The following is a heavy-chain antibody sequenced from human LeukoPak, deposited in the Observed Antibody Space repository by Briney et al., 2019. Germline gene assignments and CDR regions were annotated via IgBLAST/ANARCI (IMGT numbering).Heavy chain of an antibody. D-gene: IGHD2-15*01. CDR2: ISGSGSNK. Sequence: GGSLRLSCAASGFTFSSYEVNWVRQAPGKGLEWMSYISGSGSNKYYAASVKGRFTISRDNAKNSLYLQMTSLRAEDTAAYYCARDPGSGNTNGYMHVWGKGPTVSVSS. CDR3: ARDPGSGNTNGYMHV. J-gene: IGHJ6*03. V-gene: IGHV3-48*03. CDR1: GFTFSSYE.